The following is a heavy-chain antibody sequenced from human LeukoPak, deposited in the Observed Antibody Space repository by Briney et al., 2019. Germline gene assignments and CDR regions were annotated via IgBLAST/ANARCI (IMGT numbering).Heavy chain of an antibody. Sequence: GGSLRLSCAASGFTFSRYAMKWVRQAPGKGLEWVSCIGSSGSYTYYADSVKGRFTISRDNAKDSLYLQMDSLRAEDGAVYYCAREDYSSGNPTIDTWGQGTLVTVSS. J-gene: IGHJ5*02. CDR2: IGSSGSYT. D-gene: IGHD3-10*01. CDR3: AREDYSSGNPTIDT. V-gene: IGHV3-21*01. CDR1: GFTFSRYA.